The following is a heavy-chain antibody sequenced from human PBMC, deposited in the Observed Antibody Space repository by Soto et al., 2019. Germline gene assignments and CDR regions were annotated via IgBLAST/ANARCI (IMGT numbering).Heavy chain of an antibody. J-gene: IGHJ3*02. V-gene: IGHV4-31*03. D-gene: IGHD2-2*01. CDR2: IHYSGST. CDR1: GGSISSGGCY. CDR3: TRPSLCCSRTTCSHDAFDI. Sequence: PSETLSLTCTVSGGSISSGGCYWTWIRQHPGKGLEWIGYIHYSGSTYYSPSLQSRVTISLDTSKNQFSLKLSSVTAADTAVYYCTRPSLCCSRTTCSHDAFDIWGQGTMVTVSS.